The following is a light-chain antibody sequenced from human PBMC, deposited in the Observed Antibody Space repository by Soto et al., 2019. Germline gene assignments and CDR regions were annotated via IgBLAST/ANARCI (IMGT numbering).Light chain of an antibody. CDR3: QQYNPPWT. J-gene: IGKJ1*01. CDR2: DAS. V-gene: IGKV3D-15*01. Sequence: DIVMTQSPATLSVSPGERATLSCGASQSVGSYLAWYQQKPGQAPRLLIYDASTRATDIPGRVSGSGSGTEFPLTISSLQSEDFAVYYCQQYNPPWTFGQGTKVEIK. CDR1: QSVGSY.